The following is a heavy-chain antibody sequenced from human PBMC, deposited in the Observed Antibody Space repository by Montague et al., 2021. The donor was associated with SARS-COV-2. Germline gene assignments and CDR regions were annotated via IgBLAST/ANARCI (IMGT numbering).Heavy chain of an antibody. CDR1: GDSISSFY. D-gene: IGHD2-15*01. J-gene: IGHJ4*02. V-gene: IGHV4-4*07. Sequence: SETLSLTCTASGDSISSFYWNWIRQPAGKGLEWIGRIYASGGTNYNPSLKSRVTMSVDTPKNQFSLKLNSVTAADTAVYYCGRGVVAATPVVDYWGRGTLVTVSS. CDR2: IYASGGT. CDR3: GRGVVAATPVVDY.